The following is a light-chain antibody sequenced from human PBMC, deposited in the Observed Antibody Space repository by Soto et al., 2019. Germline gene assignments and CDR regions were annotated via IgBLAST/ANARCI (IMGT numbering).Light chain of an antibody. Sequence: LVLTQSPGTLSLYPGERATLSCRASQSISSSYLAWYQQKPGQAPRLLVYGASSRATGIPDRFSGSGSGTDFTLTISRLEPEDFAVYYCQQYGSSRFTFGPGTKGIS. J-gene: IGKJ3*01. CDR2: GAS. CDR3: QQYGSSRFT. V-gene: IGKV3-20*01. CDR1: QSISSSY.